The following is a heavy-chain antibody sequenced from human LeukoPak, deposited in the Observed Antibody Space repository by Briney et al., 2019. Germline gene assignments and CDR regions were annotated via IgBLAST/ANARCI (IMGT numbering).Heavy chain of an antibody. V-gene: IGHV4-34*01. CDR3: ARGPRRSVDY. CDR1: GFTFSSYA. D-gene: IGHD3-10*01. J-gene: IGHJ4*02. Sequence: SGGSVRLSCAASGFTFSSYAMSWIRQPPGKWLEWIGEINHSGSTNYNPSLKSRVTISVDTSKNQFSLKLSSVTAADTALHYCARGPRRSVDYWGQGTLVTVSS. CDR2: INHSGST.